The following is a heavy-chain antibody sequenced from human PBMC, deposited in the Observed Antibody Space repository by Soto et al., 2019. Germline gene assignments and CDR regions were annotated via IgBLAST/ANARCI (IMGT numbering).Heavy chain of an antibody. J-gene: IGHJ6*02. V-gene: IGHV3-23*01. D-gene: IGHD2-15*01. CDR1: GFTFSSYA. CDR3: GKDGGGGDIVVVVAATRGDYYYYGMDV. Sequence: EVQLLESGGGLVQPGGSLRLSCAASGFTFSSYAMSWVRQAPGKGLEWVSAISGSGGSTYYADSVKGRFTISRDNSKKTLYLKMNGLGAGDQAVNYCGKDGGGGDIVVVVAATRGDYYYYGMDVWGQGTTVTVSS. CDR2: ISGSGGST.